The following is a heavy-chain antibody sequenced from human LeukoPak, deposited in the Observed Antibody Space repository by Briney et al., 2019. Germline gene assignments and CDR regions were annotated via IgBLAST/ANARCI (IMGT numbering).Heavy chain of an antibody. CDR1: GFTFSSYG. Sequence: GGSLTLSSAGSGFTFSSYGMTWVRQAPGKGLEWVSAITGSGSTTRYGESVKGRFTVSRDNSRNTLYLEMNNLRAEDAAVYYCGMDPNGDDLGAFDFWGQGTLVTVSS. D-gene: IGHD4-17*01. V-gene: IGHV3-23*01. CDR3: GMDPNGDDLGAFDF. J-gene: IGHJ3*01. CDR2: ITGSGSTT.